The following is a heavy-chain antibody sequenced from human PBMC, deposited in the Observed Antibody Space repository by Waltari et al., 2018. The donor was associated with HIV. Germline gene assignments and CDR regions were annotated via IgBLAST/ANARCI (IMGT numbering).Heavy chain of an antibody. CDR2: IYYDGRKK. V-gene: IGHV3-33*01. J-gene: IGHJ4*02. CDR3: ARDYNYAPDY. Sequence: QVQLVESGGGVVQPGRSLRLSCAASGFTFKNFAMNWVRPAPGKGLEWVGNIYYDGRKKFYGDSVGGRFTISRDNSKQILYLQMNSLRVEDTALYYCARDYNYAPDYWGQGTLVVVSS. D-gene: IGHD5-18*01. CDR1: GFTFKNFA.